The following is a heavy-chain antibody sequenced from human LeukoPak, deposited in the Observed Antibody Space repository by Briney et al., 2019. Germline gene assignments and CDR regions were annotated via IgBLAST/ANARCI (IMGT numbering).Heavy chain of an antibody. CDR3: GSAAVLEGTEDYRDFGGVESVDAFDV. D-gene: IGHD4/OR15-4a*01. V-gene: IGHV1-69*04. CDR1: GGTFTSYA. Sequence: SVKVCCKASGGTFTSYAIGWVRQAPGQGLEWMGRIIPSLGIANYAQKFHGRITLTADTSKGMAYMELSSLSSYDKAMYYCGSAAVLEGTEDYRDFGGVESVDAFDVWGQGQMVTVFS. CDR2: IIPSLGIA. J-gene: IGHJ3*01.